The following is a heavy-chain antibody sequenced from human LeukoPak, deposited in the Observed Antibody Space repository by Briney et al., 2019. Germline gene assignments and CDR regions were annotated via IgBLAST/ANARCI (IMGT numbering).Heavy chain of an antibody. D-gene: IGHD3-16*02. J-gene: IGHJ4*02. CDR3: AKSYRLLLPFDY. V-gene: IGHV3-23*01. CDR2: ISGSGGST. Sequence: SGGSLRLSCAASGFTFSSYAMSWVHQAPGKGLEWVSAISGSGGSTYYADSVKGRFTISRDNSKNTLYLQMNSLRAEDTAVYYCAKSYRLLLPFDYWGQGTLVTVSS. CDR1: GFTFSSYA.